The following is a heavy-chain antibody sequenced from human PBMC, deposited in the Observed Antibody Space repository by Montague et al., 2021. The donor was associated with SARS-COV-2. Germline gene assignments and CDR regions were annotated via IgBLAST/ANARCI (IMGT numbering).Heavy chain of an antibody. CDR2: GSNK. CDR3: ARGYSGSYYPYCDS. Sequence: GSNKYYVDSVKGRFTISRDNSTNTLYLQMNSLRAQDTAVYYCARGYSGSYYPYCDSWGQGTLITVAS. D-gene: IGHD1-26*01. J-gene: IGHJ4*02. V-gene: IGHV3-30*01.